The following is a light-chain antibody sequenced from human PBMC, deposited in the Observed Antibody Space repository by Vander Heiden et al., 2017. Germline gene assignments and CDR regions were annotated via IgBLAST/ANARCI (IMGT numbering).Light chain of an antibody. CDR1: SSTVSTFHE. V-gene: IGLV8-61*01. CDR2: NTD. CDR3: ALSIGSGISM. Sequence: QTVVTQEPSFPVSPGGPVTLTWALRSSTVSTFHEPSWYQQTPGQAPRTLIYNTDSRSSGVPDRFSGTILGNKAALTSTGAQPEDESMYYCALSIGSGISMFGGGTRLTVL. J-gene: IGLJ3*02.